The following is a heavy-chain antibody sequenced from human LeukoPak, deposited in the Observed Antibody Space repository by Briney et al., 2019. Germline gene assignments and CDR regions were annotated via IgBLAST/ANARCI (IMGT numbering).Heavy chain of an antibody. CDR2: ISYDGSNK. V-gene: IGHV3-30*18. CDR1: GFTFSSYG. Sequence: GGSLRLSCAASGFTFSSYGMHWVRQAPGKGLEWVAVISYDGSNKYYADSVKGRFTISRDNSKNTLYLQMNSLRAEDTAVYYCAKAVEGDYWGQGTLVTVSS. CDR3: AKAVEGDY. J-gene: IGHJ4*02.